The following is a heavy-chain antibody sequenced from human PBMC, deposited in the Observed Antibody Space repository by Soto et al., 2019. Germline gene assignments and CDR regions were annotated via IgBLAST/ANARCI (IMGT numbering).Heavy chain of an antibody. CDR2: IIPIFGTA. Sequence: QVQLVQSGAEVKKPGSSVKVSCKASGGTFSSYAISWVRQAPGQGLEWMGGIIPIFGTANYAQNFQGRVTITADAAKSTGYMELSSLRCEDTAVYYGARVIRYCSGGSCYPPQYYFDYWGQGTLVTVSS. J-gene: IGHJ4*02. CDR3: ARVIRYCSGGSCYPPQYYFDY. CDR1: GGTFSSYA. D-gene: IGHD2-15*01. V-gene: IGHV1-69*01.